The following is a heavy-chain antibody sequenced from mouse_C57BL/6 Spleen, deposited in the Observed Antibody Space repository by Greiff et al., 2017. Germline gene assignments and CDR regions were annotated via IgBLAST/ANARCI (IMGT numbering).Heavy chain of an antibody. D-gene: IGHD2-1*01. V-gene: IGHV5-9-1*02. Sequence: EVKLMESGEGLVKPGGSLKLSCAASGFTFSSYAMSWVRQTPEKRLEWVAYISSGGDYIYYADTVKGRFTISRDNARNTLYLQMSSLKSEDTAMYYCTRVIYYGNYENFDVWGTGTTVTVSS. CDR3: TRVIYYGNYENFDV. J-gene: IGHJ1*03. CDR2: ISSGGDYI. CDR1: GFTFSSYA.